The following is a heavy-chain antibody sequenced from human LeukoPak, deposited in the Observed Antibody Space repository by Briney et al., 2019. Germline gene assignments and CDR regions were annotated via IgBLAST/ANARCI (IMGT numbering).Heavy chain of an antibody. CDR1: GGSIFSYY. CDR3: ARRAYYDTSGYYPASGYFDL. CDR2: IYSNGIT. J-gene: IGHJ2*01. D-gene: IGHD3-22*01. V-gene: IGHV4-59*08. Sequence: PSETLSLTCTVSGGSIFSYYFNWIRQPPGKGLEWIGYIYSNGITSYNPSLRSRSPISIATSKNQFSLRLTSVTAADTATYYCARRAYYDTSGYYPASGYFDLWGRGTLVTVSS.